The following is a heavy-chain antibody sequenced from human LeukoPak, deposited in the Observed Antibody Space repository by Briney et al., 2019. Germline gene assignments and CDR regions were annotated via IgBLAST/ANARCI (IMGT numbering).Heavy chain of an antibody. J-gene: IGHJ6*02. CDR3: ARNYDFWSGSYTGYYGMDA. Sequence: ASVNVSCKASGYTFTRYQMHWVRQAPGQGLEWMGKINPRGGATSYSQKLQGRVTMTRDTSTNTVFMELSSLRSEDTAVYHCARNYDFWSGSYTGYYGMDAWGQGTTVTVTS. CDR1: GYTFTRYQ. D-gene: IGHD3-3*01. CDR2: INPRGGAT. V-gene: IGHV1-46*01.